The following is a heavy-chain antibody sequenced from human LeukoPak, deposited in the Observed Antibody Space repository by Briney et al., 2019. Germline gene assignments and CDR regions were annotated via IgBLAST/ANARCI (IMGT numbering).Heavy chain of an antibody. CDR3: ARGPKSPVAVTPPTSDY. Sequence: SQTLSLTCTVSGGSISSGGYYWSWIRQHPGKGLEWIGYIYYSGSTYYNPSLKSRVTISVDTSKNQFSLKLSSVTAADTAVYYCARGPKSPVAVTPPTSDYWGQGTLVTVSS. CDR1: GGSISSGGYY. CDR2: IYYSGST. J-gene: IGHJ4*02. D-gene: IGHD4-17*01. V-gene: IGHV4-31*03.